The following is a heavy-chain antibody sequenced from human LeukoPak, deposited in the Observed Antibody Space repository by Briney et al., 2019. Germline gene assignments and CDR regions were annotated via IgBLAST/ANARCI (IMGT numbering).Heavy chain of an antibody. V-gene: IGHV1-46*01. CDR1: GYTFTSYY. Sequence: GASVKVSCKASGYTFTSYYMHWVRQAPGQGLEWMGIINPSGGSTSYAQKFQGRVTMTRDTSISTAYMELSRLRSDDTAVYYCARWGEGFDPWGQGTLVTVSS. CDR3: ARWGEGFDP. D-gene: IGHD3-16*01. CDR2: INPSGGST. J-gene: IGHJ5*02.